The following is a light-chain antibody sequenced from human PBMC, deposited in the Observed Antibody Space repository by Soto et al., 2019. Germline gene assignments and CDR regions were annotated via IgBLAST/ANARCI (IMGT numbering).Light chain of an antibody. J-gene: IGKJ1*01. CDR3: QHYNSWPPWA. Sequence: EIVMTQSPASLSVSPGGRATLSCSASQSITNNLAWYQQKPGQTPRLLIYGASARATGIPARFSGSGSETEFTLTISSLQSEDSAVYYCQHYNSWPPWAFGQGTNVEIK. V-gene: IGKV3-15*01. CDR2: GAS. CDR1: QSITNN.